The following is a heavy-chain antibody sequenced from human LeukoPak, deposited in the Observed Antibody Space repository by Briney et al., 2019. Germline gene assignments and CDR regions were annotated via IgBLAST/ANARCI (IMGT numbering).Heavy chain of an antibody. CDR1: GFPFVDYA. J-gene: IGHJ4*02. V-gene: IGHV3-20*04. Sequence: GGSLRLSCAASGFPFVDYALSWVRQAPGKGLEWVSGISWNGGITGYADSVKGRFTISRDNAKNSLYLQMNSLRTEDTALYYCANLGYDGFDYWGQGTLVTVSS. D-gene: IGHD3-22*01. CDR3: ANLGYDGFDY. CDR2: ISWNGGIT.